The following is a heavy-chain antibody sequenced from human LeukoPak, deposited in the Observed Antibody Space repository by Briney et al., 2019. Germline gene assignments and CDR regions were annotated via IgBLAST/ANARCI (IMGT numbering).Heavy chain of an antibody. CDR2: ISYDGSNK. Sequence: GGSLRLSCAASGFTFSSYGMHWVRQAPGKGLEWVAVISYDGSNKYYADSAKGRFTISRDNSKNTLYLQMNSLRAEDTAVYYCAKLPRNIAAAGAYYFDYWGQGTLVTVSS. J-gene: IGHJ4*02. V-gene: IGHV3-30*18. CDR3: AKLPRNIAAAGAYYFDY. CDR1: GFTFSSYG. D-gene: IGHD6-13*01.